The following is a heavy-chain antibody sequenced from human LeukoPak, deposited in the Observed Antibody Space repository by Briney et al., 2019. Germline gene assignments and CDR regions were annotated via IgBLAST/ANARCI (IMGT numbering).Heavy chain of an antibody. Sequence: GSLRLSCAASGFTFSSYAMSWVRQPPGKGLEWIGEIYHSGSTNYNPSLKSRVTISVDKSKNQFSLKLSSVTAADTAVYYCAGSLRYYYDSSGYYYKPFDYWGQGTLVTVSS. CDR1: GFTFSSYAM. CDR2: IYHSGST. V-gene: IGHV4-4*02. CDR3: AGSLRYYYDSSGYYYKPFDY. J-gene: IGHJ4*02. D-gene: IGHD3-22*01.